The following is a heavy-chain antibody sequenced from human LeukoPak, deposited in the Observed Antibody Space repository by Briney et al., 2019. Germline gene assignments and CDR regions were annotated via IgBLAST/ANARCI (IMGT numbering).Heavy chain of an antibody. V-gene: IGHV4-30-2*01. CDR3: ARGSHGSGSYYYDY. Sequence: SSETLSLTCAVSGGSISSGGYSWNWIRQPPGKGLEWIGYIYHSGSTYYNPSLKSRVTISVDRSKNQFSLKLSSVTAADTAVYYCARGSHGSGSYYYDYWGQGTLVTVSS. D-gene: IGHD3-10*01. J-gene: IGHJ4*02. CDR1: GGSISSGGYS. CDR2: IYHSGST.